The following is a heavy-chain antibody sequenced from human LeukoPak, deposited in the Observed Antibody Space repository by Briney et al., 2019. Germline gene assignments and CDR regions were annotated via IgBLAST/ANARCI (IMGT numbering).Heavy chain of an antibody. CDR2: ISSGGGFT. V-gene: IGHV3-23*01. Sequence: PGGSLRLSCAASGFTFSTYAMSCVRQAPGKGLEWVSTISSGGGFTYYSDSVKGRFTISRDSSKNTLCLQMNSLRAEDTAVYYCAKDLRIRAGVPDYWGQGTLVTVSS. D-gene: IGHD2-8*01. J-gene: IGHJ4*02. CDR3: AKDLRIRAGVPDY. CDR1: GFTFSTYA.